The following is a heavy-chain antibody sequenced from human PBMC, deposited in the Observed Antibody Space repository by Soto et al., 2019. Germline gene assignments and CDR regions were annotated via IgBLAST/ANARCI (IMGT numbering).Heavy chain of an antibody. D-gene: IGHD3-16*01. J-gene: IGHJ4*02. CDR3: ARGGSESDY. V-gene: IGHV3-7*01. CDR1: GFTFSGYW. CDR2: IKEDGSEK. Sequence: EVQLVESGGGLVQPGGSLRLSCAASGFTFSGYWMTWVRQAPGKGLEWVANIKEDGSEKNYVDSVEGRFTISRDNAKNSLYLQMNSLRADDTAVYYCARGGSESDYWGQRTLVTVSS.